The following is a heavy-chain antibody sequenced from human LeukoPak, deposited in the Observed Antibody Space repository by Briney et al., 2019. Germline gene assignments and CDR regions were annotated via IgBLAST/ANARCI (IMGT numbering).Heavy chain of an antibody. CDR1: GVTFSRYA. J-gene: IGHJ4*02. V-gene: IGHV3-23*01. D-gene: IGHD7-27*01. CDR2: ISESGTGT. CDR3: ARQTGLLDY. Sequence: GGSLRLSCAASGVTFSRYAMSWVRQAPGKGLEWVSAISESGTGTYYADSVKGRFTISRDNGENSVYLQMESLRAEDTAVYYCARQTGLLDYWGQGTLVTVSS.